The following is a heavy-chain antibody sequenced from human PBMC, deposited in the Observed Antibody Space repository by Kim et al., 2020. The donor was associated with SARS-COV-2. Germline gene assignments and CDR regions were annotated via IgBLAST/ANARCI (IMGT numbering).Heavy chain of an antibody. D-gene: IGHD1-26*01. V-gene: IGHV5-10-1*01. J-gene: IGHJ5*02. Sequence: SPSFKGDVTISADKSISTAYLQWSSLKASDTAMYYCGRHVGGATTAWFDPWGQGTLVTVSS. CDR3: GRHVGGATTAWFDP.